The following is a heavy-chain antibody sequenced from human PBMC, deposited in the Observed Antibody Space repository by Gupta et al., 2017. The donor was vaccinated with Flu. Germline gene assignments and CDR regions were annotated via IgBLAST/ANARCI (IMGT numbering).Heavy chain of an antibody. J-gene: IGHJ5*02. V-gene: IGHV3-23*01. D-gene: IGHD1-7*01. CDR3: TRAPGNYFDP. Sequence: EVQLLESGGGLVQPGGSLRLSCAASGFTFSTSAMIWVRQAPGTGLEWVSAISDSANSSFYADSVKGRFTISTDRAKNTLYLQMNSLRAEDTAFYYCTRAPGNYFDPWGQGTLVIVSS. CDR2: ISDSANSS. CDR1: GFTFSTSA.